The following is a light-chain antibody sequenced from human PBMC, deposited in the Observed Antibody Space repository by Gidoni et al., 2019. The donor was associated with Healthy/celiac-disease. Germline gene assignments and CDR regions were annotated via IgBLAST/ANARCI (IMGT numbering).Light chain of an antibody. CDR2: AAS. Sequence: IQRSQSPSSLSASVGDIVTITCRASHSISSYLNWYQQKPGKAPKLLIYAASSLHIGVPSRFSGSGSGTDFTLTISSLQPEDFATYYCQQSYSTPYTFXQXTKLEIK. J-gene: IGKJ2*01. V-gene: IGKV1-39*01. CDR3: QQSYSTPYT. CDR1: HSISSY.